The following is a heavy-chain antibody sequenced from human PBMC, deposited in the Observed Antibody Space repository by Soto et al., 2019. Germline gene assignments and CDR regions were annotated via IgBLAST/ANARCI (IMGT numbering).Heavy chain of an antibody. Sequence: SETLSLTCVVSGGSINTDYWWSWVRQPPGKGLEWIGEIHHSGSTNYIQSLKSRVTMSLDKSNNQLSLRLSSVTAADTAVYYCARGFDYRWVYWGQGTPLGVAS. J-gene: IGHJ4*02. CDR2: IHHSGST. CDR1: GGSINTDYW. V-gene: IGHV4-4*02. CDR3: ARGFDYRWVY. D-gene: IGHD3-16*01.